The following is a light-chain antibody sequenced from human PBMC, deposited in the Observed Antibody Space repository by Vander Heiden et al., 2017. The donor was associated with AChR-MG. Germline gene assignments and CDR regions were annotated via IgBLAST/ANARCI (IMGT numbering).Light chain of an antibody. CDR1: EVMGDW. V-gene: IGKV1-5*03. CDR3: QQYDYYSPWT. J-gene: IGKJ1*01. Sequence: HMTQSPSIVSASVGDRVTITCRASEVMGDWLAWYQQKPGNAPKLLISKVSALESGVPSRFSGSRSGTEFTLTISSLQPDDFGLYFCQQYDYYSPWTFGQGTKV. CDR2: KVS.